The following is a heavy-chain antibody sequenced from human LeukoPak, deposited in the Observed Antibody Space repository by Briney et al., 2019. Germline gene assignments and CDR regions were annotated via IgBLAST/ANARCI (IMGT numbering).Heavy chain of an antibody. Sequence: GGSLRLSCAASGFSFSSYSMTWVRQAPGKGLGWVSSISSRSTYIYYADSVKGRFTISRDNAKNSLYLQMNSLRAEDTAVYYCARDTPMVRGVYDYWGQGTLVTVSS. CDR3: ARDTPMVRGVYDY. J-gene: IGHJ4*02. CDR1: GFSFSSYS. V-gene: IGHV3-21*01. CDR2: ISSRSTYI. D-gene: IGHD3-10*01.